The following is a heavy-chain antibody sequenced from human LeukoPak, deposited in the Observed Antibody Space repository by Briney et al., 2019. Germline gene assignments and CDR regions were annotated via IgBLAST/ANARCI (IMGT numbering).Heavy chain of an antibody. Sequence: QPGGSLRLSCAASGFTFSSYHIHWVRQAPGKGLERVACIWYHGNDDYYADSVKGRFTISRDNSKNTVYLQMNSLRAEDTAVYYCARDPRDGYYYFDYWGQGTLVTVST. CDR2: IWYHGNDD. CDR3: ARDPRDGYYYFDY. V-gene: IGHV3-33*01. J-gene: IGHJ4*02. CDR1: GFTFSSYH. D-gene: IGHD5-24*01.